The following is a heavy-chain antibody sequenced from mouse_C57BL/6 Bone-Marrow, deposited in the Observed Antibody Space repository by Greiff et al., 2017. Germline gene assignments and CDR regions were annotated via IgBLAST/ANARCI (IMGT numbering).Heavy chain of an antibody. D-gene: IGHD1-1*01. V-gene: IGHV2-2*01. J-gene: IGHJ3*01. Sequence: QVQLKQSGPGLVQPSQSLSITCTVSGFSLTSYGVHWVRQSPGKGLEWLGVIWSGGSTNYNAAFISRLSISKDNSNSQVFFKMNSMQADDTAIYYCASTEYYGSSPAWFAYWGQGTLVTVSA. CDR2: IWSGGST. CDR1: GFSLTSYG. CDR3: ASTEYYGSSPAWFAY.